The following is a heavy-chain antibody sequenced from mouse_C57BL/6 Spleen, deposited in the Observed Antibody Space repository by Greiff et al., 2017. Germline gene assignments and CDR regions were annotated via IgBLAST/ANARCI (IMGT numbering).Heavy chain of an antibody. Sequence: VQLQQSGPELVKPGASVKLSCKASGYAFTSSWMKWVKQRPGKGLEWIGRIYPGDGDTNYNGKFKGKATLTADKSSSTAYMQLSSLTSEDSAVYFCARRDYGSSGGFACWGQGTLVTVAA. CDR3: ARRDYGSSGGFAC. V-gene: IGHV1-82*01. J-gene: IGHJ3*01. D-gene: IGHD1-1*01. CDR2: IYPGDGDT. CDR1: GYAFTSSW.